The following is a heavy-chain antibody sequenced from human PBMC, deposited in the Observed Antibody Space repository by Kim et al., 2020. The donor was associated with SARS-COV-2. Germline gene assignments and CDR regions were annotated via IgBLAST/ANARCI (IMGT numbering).Heavy chain of an antibody. CDR3: ARGVGATPFDY. CDR1: GGSISSSSYY. J-gene: IGHJ4*02. D-gene: IGHD1-26*01. V-gene: IGHV4-39*07. Sequence: SETLSLTCTVSGGSISSSSYYWGWIRQPPGKGLEWIGSIYYSGSTYYNPSLKSRVTISVDTSKNQFSLKLSSVTAADTAVYYCARGVGATPFDYWGQGTLVTVSS. CDR2: IYYSGST.